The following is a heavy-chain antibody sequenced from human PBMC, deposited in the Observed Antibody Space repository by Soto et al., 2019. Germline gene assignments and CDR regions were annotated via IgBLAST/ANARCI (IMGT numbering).Heavy chain of an antibody. D-gene: IGHD3-22*01. CDR1: RFTFRDYA. V-gene: IGHV3-23*01. J-gene: IGHJ4*02. Sequence: GSLRLSCAASRFTFRDYAMTWVRQAPGKGLEWVSAISAAGGASYYADAVKGRFIISRDNSKNTLYLQMNRVSVEDTAVYYCAKDHKTTYEVDYWGQGTLVTVSS. CDR3: AKDHKTTYEVDY. CDR2: ISAAGGAS.